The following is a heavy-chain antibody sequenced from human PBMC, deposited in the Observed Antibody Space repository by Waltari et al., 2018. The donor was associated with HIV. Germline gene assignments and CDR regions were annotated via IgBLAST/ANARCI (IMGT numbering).Heavy chain of an antibody. CDR2: LSWQSEIS. D-gene: IGHD3-3*01. Sequence: EVQLVESGGGLVQPGRSLRLSCAASGFTFDDYPMHWVRQPPGKGLEWISGLSWQSEISDYADAVKGRFTSSRDNVKNSLYLEMNSLRAEDTALYYCAKGGSHLTIYEAWFDSWGQGTMVTVSS. J-gene: IGHJ5*01. CDR1: GFTFDDYP. V-gene: IGHV3-9*01. CDR3: AKGGSHLTIYEAWFDS.